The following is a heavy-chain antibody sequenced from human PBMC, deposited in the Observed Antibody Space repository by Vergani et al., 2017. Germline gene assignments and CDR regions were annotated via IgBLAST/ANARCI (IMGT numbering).Heavy chain of an antibody. D-gene: IGHD5-18*01. J-gene: IGHJ4*02. CDR2: IYYSGST. V-gene: IGHV4-59*01. Sequence: QVQLQESGPGLVKPSETLSLTCTVSGGSISSYYWSWIRQPPGKGLEWIGYIYYSGSTNYNPSLKSRVTISVDTSKNQFSLKLSSVTAADTAAYYCARDAGGYSYGQFDYWGQGTLVTVSS. CDR1: GGSISSYY. CDR3: ARDAGGYSYGQFDY.